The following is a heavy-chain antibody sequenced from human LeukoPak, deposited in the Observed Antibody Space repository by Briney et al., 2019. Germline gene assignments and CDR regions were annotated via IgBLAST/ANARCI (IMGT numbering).Heavy chain of an antibody. CDR1: GGSISSGGYY. D-gene: IGHD2-2*01. Sequence: PSETLSLTCTVSGGSISSGGYYWSWIRQHPGKGLEWIGYIYYSGSTYYNPSLKSRVTISVDTSKNQFSLKLSSVTAADTAAYYCARDSVGSTSDDYYYMDVWGKGTTVTVSS. J-gene: IGHJ6*03. CDR3: ARDSVGSTSDDYYYMDV. V-gene: IGHV4-31*03. CDR2: IYYSGST.